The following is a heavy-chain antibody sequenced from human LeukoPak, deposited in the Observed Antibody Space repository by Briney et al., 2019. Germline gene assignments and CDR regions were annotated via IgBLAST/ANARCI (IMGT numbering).Heavy chain of an antibody. J-gene: IGHJ4*02. V-gene: IGHV3-21*01. CDR2: ISSSSSYI. CDR3: ARGTYYYDSSGYSDFDY. CDR1: GFTFSSYS. D-gene: IGHD3-22*01. Sequence: GGSLRLSCAASGFTFSSYSMNWVRQAPGRGLEWVSSISSSSSYIYYADSVKGRFTISRDNAKNSLYLQMNSLRAEDTAVYYCARGTYYYDSSGYSDFDYWGQGTLVTVSS.